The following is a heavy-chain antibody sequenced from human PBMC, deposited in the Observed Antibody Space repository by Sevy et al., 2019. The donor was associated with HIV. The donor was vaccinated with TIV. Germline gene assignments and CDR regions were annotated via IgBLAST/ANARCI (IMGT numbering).Heavy chain of an antibody. D-gene: IGHD2-2*01. CDR2: INHSGST. J-gene: IGHJ6*02. CDR1: GGSFSGYY. V-gene: IGHV4-34*01. Sequence: SETLSLTCAVYGGSFSGYYWSWIRQPPGKGLEWIGEINHSGSTNYNPSLKSRVTISVDTSKNQFSLKLSSVTAADTAVYYCARAPSLYCSSTSCYQGLPPYYYYYYGMDVWGQGTTVTVSS. CDR3: ARAPSLYCSSTSCYQGLPPYYYYYYGMDV.